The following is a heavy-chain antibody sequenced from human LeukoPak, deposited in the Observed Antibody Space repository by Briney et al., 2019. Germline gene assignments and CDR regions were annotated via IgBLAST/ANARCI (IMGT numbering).Heavy chain of an antibody. CDR3: AKTEAVAGFVENYFDY. J-gene: IGHJ4*02. D-gene: IGHD6-19*01. CDR2: ISGSGAGM. CDR1: GFTFSSYG. V-gene: IGHV3-23*01. Sequence: GGSLRLSCAASGFTFSSYGMNWGRQAPGKGLEWVAAISGSGAGMYYADSVKGRFSISRDNSKNTLYLQMNSLRAEDTAVYYCAKTEAVAGFVENYFDYWGQGTLVTVSS.